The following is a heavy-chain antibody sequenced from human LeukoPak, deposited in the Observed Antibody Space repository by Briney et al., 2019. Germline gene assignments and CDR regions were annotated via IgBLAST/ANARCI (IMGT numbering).Heavy chain of an antibody. J-gene: IGHJ4*02. CDR3: ARSPNSITIFGVDLYATPYYFDY. V-gene: IGHV1-69*05. CDR1: GGTFSSYA. CDR2: IIPIFGTA. D-gene: IGHD3-3*01. Sequence: SVKVSCKASGGTFSSYAISWVRQAPGQGLEWMGRIIPIFGTANYAQKFQGRVTITTDESTSTAYMELSSLRSEDTAVYYCARSPNSITIFGVDLYATPYYFDYWGQGTLVTVSS.